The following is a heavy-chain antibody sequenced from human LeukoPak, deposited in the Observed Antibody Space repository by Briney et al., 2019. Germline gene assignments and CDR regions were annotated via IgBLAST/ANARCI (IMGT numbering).Heavy chain of an antibody. CDR2: IWFDGSNK. CDR1: GFTFSNYG. J-gene: IGHJ5*02. Sequence: PGRSLRLSCAASGFTFSNYGMHWVRQAPGKGLDWVAFIWFDGSNKYYADSVKGRFTISRDNSKNTLYLQMNSLRAEDTAVYYCAKDLSTTTVIHVGWFDPWGQGTLVTVSS. D-gene: IGHD4-11*01. V-gene: IGHV3-30*02. CDR3: AKDLSTTTVIHVGWFDP.